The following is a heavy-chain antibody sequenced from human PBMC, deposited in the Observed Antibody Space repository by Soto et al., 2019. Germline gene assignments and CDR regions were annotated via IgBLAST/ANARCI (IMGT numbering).Heavy chain of an antibody. J-gene: IGHJ3*02. CDR3: ARVKLLGGDDAFDI. Sequence: QVQLVQAGAEVTKPGASVKVSCKASGYTFTSYGISWGRQSPGQGLEWMGWISAYNGNTNYAQKLQGRVTMTTDTSTSTAYMELRSLRSDDTAVYYCARVKLLGGDDAFDIWGQGTMVTVSS. CDR1: GYTFTSYG. V-gene: IGHV1-18*01. D-gene: IGHD2-15*01. CDR2: ISAYNGNT.